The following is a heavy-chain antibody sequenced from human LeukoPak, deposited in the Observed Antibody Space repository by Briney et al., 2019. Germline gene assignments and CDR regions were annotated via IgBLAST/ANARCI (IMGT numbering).Heavy chain of an antibody. CDR2: IHPSGIF. Sequence: PSETLSLTCAVYGGSCDDYYCSWLRQPPGRGLEWIGEIHPSGIFYYNSSLLSRVTISIDTSKSQFSLRLTSVTAADTAFYYCARGRDRSKAGDHWGQGSLVTVSS. D-gene: IGHD5-24*01. CDR3: ARGRDRSKAGDH. V-gene: IGHV4-34*01. J-gene: IGHJ4*02. CDR1: GGSCDDYY.